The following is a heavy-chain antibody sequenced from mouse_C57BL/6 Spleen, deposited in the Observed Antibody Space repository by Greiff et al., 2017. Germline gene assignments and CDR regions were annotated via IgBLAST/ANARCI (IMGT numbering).Heavy chain of an antibody. CDR1: GYTFTDYN. Sequence: EVQLQQSGPELVKPGASVKIPCKASGYTFTDYNMDWVKQSHGKSLEWIGDINPNNGGTIYNQKFKGKATLTVDKSSSTAYMELRSLTSEDTAVYYCARLGNWYFDVWGTGTTVTVSS. CDR3: ARLGNWYFDV. J-gene: IGHJ1*03. D-gene: IGHD4-1*01. CDR2: INPNNGGT. V-gene: IGHV1-18*01.